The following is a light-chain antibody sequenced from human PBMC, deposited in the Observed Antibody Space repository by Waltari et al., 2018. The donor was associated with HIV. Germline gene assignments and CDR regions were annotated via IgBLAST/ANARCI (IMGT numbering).Light chain of an antibody. Sequence: QAVLTQPPSVSAAPGQKVTISCSARSSNIGNNYVSWYQQFPGKAPKVLIYDNNKRPPGVPDRFSGSRSGTSATLGVAGLQTGDEADYYCGTWDTSLSAGVFGGGTKLTVL. CDR2: DNN. CDR3: GTWDTSLSAGV. CDR1: SSNIGNNY. V-gene: IGLV1-51*01. J-gene: IGLJ3*02.